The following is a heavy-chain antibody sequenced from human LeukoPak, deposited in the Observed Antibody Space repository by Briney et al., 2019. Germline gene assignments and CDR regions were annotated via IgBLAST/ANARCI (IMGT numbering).Heavy chain of an antibody. CDR1: GFTFSSYG. CDR2: IRYDGSNK. V-gene: IGHV3-30*02. CDR3: AKERDYSYY. D-gene: IGHD4-11*01. J-gene: IGHJ4*02. Sequence: SGGSLRLSCAAAGFTFSSYGMHWVRQAPGKGLELVAFIRYDGSNKYYADSVKGRFTISRDNAKNTLYLQMNSLRAEDTAVYYCAKERDYSYYWGQGTLVTVSS.